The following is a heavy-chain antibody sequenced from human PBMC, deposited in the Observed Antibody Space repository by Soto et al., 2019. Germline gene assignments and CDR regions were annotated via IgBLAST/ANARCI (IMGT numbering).Heavy chain of an antibody. CDR2: IKSKTDGGTT. Sequence: EVQLVESGGGLVKPGGSLRLSCAASGFTFSNAWMSWVRQAPGKGLEWVGRIKSKTDGGTTDYAATVKGRFTISRDDSKNTLYLQMNSLKTEDTAVYYCTTDPKTYYGSGSYYNDYAFDIWGQGTMVTVSS. CDR3: TTDPKTYYGSGSYYNDYAFDI. J-gene: IGHJ3*02. V-gene: IGHV3-15*01. D-gene: IGHD3-10*01. CDR1: GFTFSNAW.